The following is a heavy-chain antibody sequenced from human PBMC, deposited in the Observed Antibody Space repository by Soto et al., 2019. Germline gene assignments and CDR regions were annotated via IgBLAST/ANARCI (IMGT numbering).Heavy chain of an antibody. Sequence: GGSLRLSCAASGFTFSSYEMNWVRQAPGKGLEWVSYISSSGSTIYYADSVKGRFTISRDNAKNSLYLQMNSLRAEDTAVYYCARVYGDRYCSSTSCYSRAFDYWGQGTLVTVSS. J-gene: IGHJ4*02. V-gene: IGHV3-48*03. CDR3: ARVYGDRYCSSTSCYSRAFDY. CDR2: ISSSGSTI. CDR1: GFTFSSYE. D-gene: IGHD2-2*01.